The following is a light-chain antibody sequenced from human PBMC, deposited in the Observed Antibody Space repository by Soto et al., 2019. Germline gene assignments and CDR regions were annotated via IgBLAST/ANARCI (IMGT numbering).Light chain of an antibody. Sequence: QSALTQPPSASGSPGQSVTISCTGTSSDVGTSKYVSWYRQHPGKAPKLLIYEVNKRPSGVPDRFSGSKSGSTASLTVSGLQAEDEADYYCSSRAGTKNMVFGGGTKLTVL. CDR1: SSDVGTSKY. CDR2: EVN. V-gene: IGLV2-8*01. J-gene: IGLJ2*01. CDR3: SSRAGTKNMV.